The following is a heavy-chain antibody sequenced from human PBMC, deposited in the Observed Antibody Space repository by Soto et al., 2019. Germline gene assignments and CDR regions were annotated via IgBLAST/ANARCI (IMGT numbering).Heavy chain of an antibody. CDR1: GDGFATNW. Sequence: GESLKISCKVSGDGFATNWIAWVRQKSGQGLEYMGSIFPDDSDTRYSPSFQGQVTISVDTSINTAFLRWNSLTASDTAMYYCARQADYNILTGYFYYFDYWGQGSLVTVSS. V-gene: IGHV5-51*01. D-gene: IGHD3-9*01. J-gene: IGHJ4*02. CDR2: IFPDDSDT. CDR3: ARQADYNILTGYFYYFDY.